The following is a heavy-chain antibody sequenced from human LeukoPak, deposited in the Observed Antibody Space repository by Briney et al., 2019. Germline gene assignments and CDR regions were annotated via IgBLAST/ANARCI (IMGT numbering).Heavy chain of an antibody. CDR3: AKDELQYYDFWSGYSNAFDI. CDR1: GFTFSSYG. J-gene: IGHJ3*02. D-gene: IGHD3-3*01. CDR2: IRYDGSNK. V-gene: IGHV3-30*02. Sequence: GGSLRLSCAAPGFTFSSYGMHWVRQAPGKGLEWVAFIRYDGSNKYYADSVKGRFTISRDNSKNTLYLQMNSLRAEDTAVYYCAKDELQYYDFWSGYSNAFDIWGQGTMVTVSS.